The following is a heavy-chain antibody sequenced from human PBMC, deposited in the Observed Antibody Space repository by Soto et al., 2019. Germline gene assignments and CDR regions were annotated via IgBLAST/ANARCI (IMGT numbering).Heavy chain of an antibody. CDR2: ISAYNGNT. V-gene: IGHV1-18*01. CDR1: GYTFTSYG. Sequence: GASVKVSCKASGYTFTSYGISWVRQAPGQGLEWMGWISAYNGNTNYAQKLQGRVTMTTDTSTSTAYMELRSLRSDDTAVYYCARDYPDYDILTGYAYWGQGTLVTVSS. J-gene: IGHJ4*02. CDR3: ARDYPDYDILTGYAY. D-gene: IGHD3-9*01.